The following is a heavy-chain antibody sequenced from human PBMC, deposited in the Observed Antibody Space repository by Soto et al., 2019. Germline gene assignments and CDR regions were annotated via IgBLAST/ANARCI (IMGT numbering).Heavy chain of an antibody. CDR3: AKDNGQN. CDR2: ISGSGAVT. Sequence: GWSLRLSCAASGFTFNNFAMSWVRQAPGKGLEWVATISGSGAVTHYADSVKGRFSISRDNAKNSLYLQMNSLRAEDTAFYYCAKDNGQNWGQETLVTVPS. J-gene: IGHJ4*02. CDR1: GFTFNNFA. V-gene: IGHV3-23*01.